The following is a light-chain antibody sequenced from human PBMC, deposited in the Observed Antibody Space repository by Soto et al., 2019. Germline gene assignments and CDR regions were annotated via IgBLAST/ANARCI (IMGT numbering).Light chain of an antibody. V-gene: IGKV3-15*01. CDR2: GAS. Sequence: EIVMTQSPATLSVSPGERATLSCRASPSVSNNLAWYQKKPGQAPRLLIYGASTRATGIPARFSGSGSGTEFTLTISSLQSEDFAFYYCQQYNNWWTFGQGTRVDIK. CDR3: QQYNNWWT. CDR1: PSVSNN. J-gene: IGKJ1*01.